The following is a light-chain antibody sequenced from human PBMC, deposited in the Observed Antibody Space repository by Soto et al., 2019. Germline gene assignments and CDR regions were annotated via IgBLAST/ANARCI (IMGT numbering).Light chain of an antibody. CDR2: DAS. CDR1: QSVSRSY. Sequence: EIALTQSPGTLSLSPGERATLSCRASQSVSRSYLAWYQQKPGQAPRLLIYDASNRATGIPARFSGSGSGTDFTLTISRLEPEDFAVYYCQQRSSWPITFGQGTRLEIK. CDR3: QQRSSWPIT. J-gene: IGKJ5*01. V-gene: IGKV3D-20*02.